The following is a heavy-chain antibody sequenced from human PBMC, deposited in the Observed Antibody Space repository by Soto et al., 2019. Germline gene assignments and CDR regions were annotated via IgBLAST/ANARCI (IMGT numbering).Heavy chain of an antibody. CDR2: IIPIFGTA. Sequence: QVELVQSGAEVKKPGSSVKVSCQASDDTFRNYAISWVRQAPGQGLEWMGGIIPIFGTANYAQKFQGRDTITADTSANTVYLELSSLRSEDTAVYYCARTKYDSSAYYYWYLGLWGRGTLVTVSS. CDR1: DDTFRNYA. V-gene: IGHV1-69*06. CDR3: ARTKYDSSAYYYWYLGL. D-gene: IGHD3-22*01. J-gene: IGHJ2*01.